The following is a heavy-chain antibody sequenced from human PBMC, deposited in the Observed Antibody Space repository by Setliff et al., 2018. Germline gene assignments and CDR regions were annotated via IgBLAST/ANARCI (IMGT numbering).Heavy chain of an antibody. Sequence: SETLSLTCDVSGYAIGRGYYWGWIRQPPGKGLEWIGSIYHSGTSYYSPSLRSRVTMSIDTVKNQFSLKLASVTAADTAVYYCSSPTPPSGTNEPPDFWGSGILVTVSS. D-gene: IGHD1-1*01. CDR3: SSPTPPSGTNEPPDF. CDR2: IYHSGTS. V-gene: IGHV4-38-2*01. J-gene: IGHJ4*02. CDR1: GYAIGRGYY.